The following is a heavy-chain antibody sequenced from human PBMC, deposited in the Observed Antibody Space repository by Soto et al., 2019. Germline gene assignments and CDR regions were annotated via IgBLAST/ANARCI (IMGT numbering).Heavy chain of an antibody. Sequence: SETLSLTCTVSGGSISSYYWSWIRQPPGKGLEWIGYIYYSGSTNYNPSLKSRVTISVDTSKNQFSLKLSSVTAADTAVYYCARHASYWGWFDPWGQGTLVTVSS. CDR2: IYYSGST. V-gene: IGHV4-59*08. D-gene: IGHD7-27*01. CDR1: GGSISSYY. J-gene: IGHJ5*02. CDR3: ARHASYWGWFDP.